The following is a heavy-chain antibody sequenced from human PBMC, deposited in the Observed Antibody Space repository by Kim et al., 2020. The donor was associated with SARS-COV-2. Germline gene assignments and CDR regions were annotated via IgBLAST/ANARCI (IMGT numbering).Heavy chain of an antibody. J-gene: IGHJ3*02. V-gene: IGHV3-9*01. CDR2: ISWNSGSI. Sequence: GGSLRLSCAASGFTFDDYAMHWVRQAPGKGLEWVSGISWNSGSIGYADSVKGRFTISRDNAKNSLYLQMNSLRAEDTALYYCAKDTGYSGSYHDAFDIWGQGTMVTVSS. D-gene: IGHD1-26*01. CDR1: GFTFDDYA. CDR3: AKDTGYSGSYHDAFDI.